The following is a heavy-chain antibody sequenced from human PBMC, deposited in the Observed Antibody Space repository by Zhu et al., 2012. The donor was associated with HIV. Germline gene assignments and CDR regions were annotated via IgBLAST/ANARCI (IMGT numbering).Heavy chain of an antibody. CDR2: IYHSGST. CDR1: GYSISSGYY. D-gene: IGHD3-22*01. Sequence: QVQLQESGPGLVKPPETLSLTCAVSGYSISSGYYWGWIRQPPGKGLEWIGSIYHSGSTYYNPSLKSRVTISIDTSKNQFSLRLSSVTAADTAVYYCARDIPHHYYDSSGYNCWYFDLWGRGTLATVSS. V-gene: IGHV4-38-2*02. J-gene: IGHJ2*01. CDR3: ARDIPHHYYDSSGYNCWYFDL.